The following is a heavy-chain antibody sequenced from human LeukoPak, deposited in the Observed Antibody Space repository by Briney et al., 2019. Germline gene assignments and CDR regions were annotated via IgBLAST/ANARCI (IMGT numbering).Heavy chain of an antibody. CDR3: AKDDGIFGAVIPISAFDI. CDR1: GFTFSSYG. Sequence: PGGSLRLSCAASGFTFSSYGMHWVRQAPGRGLEWVAFIRYDGSNKYYADSVKGRFTISRDNSKNTLYLQMNSLRAEDTAVYYCAKDDGIFGAVIPISAFDIWGQGTMVTVSS. CDR2: IRYDGSNK. D-gene: IGHD3-3*01. V-gene: IGHV3-30*02. J-gene: IGHJ3*02.